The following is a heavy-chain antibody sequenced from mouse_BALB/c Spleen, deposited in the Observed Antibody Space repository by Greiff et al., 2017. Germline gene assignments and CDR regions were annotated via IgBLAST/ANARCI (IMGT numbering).Heavy chain of an antibody. CDR1: GFTFSSYT. CDR3: ARGESYYYGSSYERFAY. D-gene: IGHD1-1*01. Sequence: EVNVVESGGGLVKPGGSLKLSCAASGFTFSSYTMSWVRQTPEERLEWVATISSGGGNTYYPDSVKGRFTISRDNAKNNLYLQMSSLRSEDTALYYCARGESYYYGSSYERFAYWGQGTLVTVSA. CDR2: ISSGGGNT. J-gene: IGHJ3*01. V-gene: IGHV5-9*03.